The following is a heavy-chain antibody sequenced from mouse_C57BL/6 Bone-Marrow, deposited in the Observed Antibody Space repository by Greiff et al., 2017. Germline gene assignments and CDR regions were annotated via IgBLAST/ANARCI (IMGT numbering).Heavy chain of an antibody. CDR3: ARETYDGSFAY. V-gene: IGHV1-19*01. CDR2: INPYNGGT. CDR1: GYTFTDYY. J-gene: IGHJ3*01. D-gene: IGHD2-3*01. Sequence: EVQLQQSGPVLVKPGASVKMSCKASGYTFTDYYMNWVKQSHGKSLEWIGVINPYNGGTSYNQKFKGKATLTVDKSSSTAYMELNSLTSEDSAVYYCARETYDGSFAYWGKGTLVTVSA.